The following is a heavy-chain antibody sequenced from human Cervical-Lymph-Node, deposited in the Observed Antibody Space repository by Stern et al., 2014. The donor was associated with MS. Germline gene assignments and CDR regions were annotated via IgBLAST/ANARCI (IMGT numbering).Heavy chain of an antibody. Sequence: EVQLVESGGGLVQPGGSLRLSCAASGFPYSTYWLHWVRQPPGKGLEWVSRIRADGISTGDADAVKGRFTVARDNAKSTVYLQMNGLGAEDTAVYYCARGGGGNSNSLLDYWGQGTLVTVSS. CDR3: ARGGGGNSNSLLDY. CDR1: GFPYSTYW. J-gene: IGHJ4*02. D-gene: IGHD6-6*01. V-gene: IGHV3-74*02. CDR2: IRADGIST.